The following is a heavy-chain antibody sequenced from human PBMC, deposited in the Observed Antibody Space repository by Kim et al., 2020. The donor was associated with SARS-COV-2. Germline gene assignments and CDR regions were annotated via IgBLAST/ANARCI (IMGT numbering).Heavy chain of an antibody. CDR1: GFSFDDYG. Sequence: GGSLRLCCAVCGFSFDDYGMHWVRQVPGKGLDWVSFIAGNGGGTYYADSVKGRFIVSRDNSENYLHLQMNSLKSDDSALYYCGKAFYGLGTYYGLDPLHFWCRGTTVIVSS. V-gene: IGHV3-43*02. CDR3: GKAFYGLGTYYGLDPLHF. CDR2: IAGNGGGT. J-gene: IGHJ3*01. D-gene: IGHD3-10*01.